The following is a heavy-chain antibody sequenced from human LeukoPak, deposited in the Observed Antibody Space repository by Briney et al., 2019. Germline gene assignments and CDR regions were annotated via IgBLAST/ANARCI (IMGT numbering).Heavy chain of an antibody. CDR2: IYHSGST. CDR3: ARGLRRTPWFDP. D-gene: IGHD2-15*01. V-gene: IGHV4-30-2*01. CDR1: GGSISSGGYS. Sequence: SQTLSLTCAVSGGSISSGGYSWSWIRQPPGEGLEWTGYIYHSGSTYYNPSLKSRVTISVDRSKNQFSLKLSSVTAADTAVYYCARGLRRTPWFDPWGQGTLVTVSS. J-gene: IGHJ5*02.